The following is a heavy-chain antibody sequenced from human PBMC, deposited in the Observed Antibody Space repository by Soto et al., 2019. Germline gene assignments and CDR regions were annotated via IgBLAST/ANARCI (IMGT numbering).Heavy chain of an antibody. CDR3: ARGIVGAERSFDY. J-gene: IGHJ4*02. V-gene: IGHV4-39*01. CDR1: GGSISSSSYC. D-gene: IGHD1-26*01. CDR2: IYYSGNT. Sequence: SETLSLTCTVSGGSISSSSYCWGWIRQPPGKGLEWIGNIYYSGNTYYNPSLKSRITISVDTSKNQFSLKVSSVTAADTAMYYCARGIVGAERSFDYWGQGSPVTVSP.